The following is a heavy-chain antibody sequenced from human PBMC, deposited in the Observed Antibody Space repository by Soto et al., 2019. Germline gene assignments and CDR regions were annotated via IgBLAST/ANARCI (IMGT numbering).Heavy chain of an antibody. J-gene: IGHJ5*02. Sequence: SETLSLTCTVSGASISSTSSYWSWIRQPPGKGLQWIGYIYYRGTTTYSPSLKSRVTISVDRSKNQFSLNLSSVTAADTAVYYCARLGGYYQSLDTWGQGTLVTVSS. CDR2: IYYRGTT. CDR1: GASISSTSSY. D-gene: IGHD3-22*01. V-gene: IGHV4-61*05. CDR3: ARLGGYYQSLDT.